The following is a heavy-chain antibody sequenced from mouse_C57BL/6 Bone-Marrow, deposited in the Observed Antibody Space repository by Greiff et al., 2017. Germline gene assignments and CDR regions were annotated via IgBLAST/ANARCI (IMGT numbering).Heavy chain of an antibody. CDR2: LNSDGGST. V-gene: IGHV5-2*01. D-gene: IGHD2-5*01. CDR1: EYYFPSHD. J-gene: IGHJ4*01. CDR3: ARHDSNSYAMDY. Sequence: EVQGVESGGGLVQPGESLKLSCESNEYYFPSHDMSWVRQTPEKRLELVAALNSDGGSTYYPDTMERRFILSRDNTKKTLYLQMSRLTSEDTALYYCARHDSNSYAMDYWGQGTSVTVSS.